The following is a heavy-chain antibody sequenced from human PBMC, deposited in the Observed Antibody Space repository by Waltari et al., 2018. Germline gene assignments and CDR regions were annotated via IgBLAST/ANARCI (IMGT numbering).Heavy chain of an antibody. J-gene: IGHJ4*02. Sequence: QVQLVESGGGVVQPGGSRRLSCAASGFTYSSYGMHWVRQAPGKGLEWVAFIRYDGSNKYYADSVKGRFTISRDNSKNTLYLQMNSLRAEDTAVYYCAKDAEGPRPFDYWGQGTLVTVSS. CDR3: AKDAEGPRPFDY. CDR1: GFTYSSYG. D-gene: IGHD6-6*01. V-gene: IGHV3-30*02. CDR2: IRYDGSNK.